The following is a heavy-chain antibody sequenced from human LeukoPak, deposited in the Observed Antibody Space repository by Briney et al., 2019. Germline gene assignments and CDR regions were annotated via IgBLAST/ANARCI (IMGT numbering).Heavy chain of an antibody. V-gene: IGHV4-38-2*02. Sequence: PSETLSLTCTVSGYSIYSGYYWGWIRQPPGKGLEWIGSFYHSGSTYYNPSLKSRVTISVDTSKNQFSLKLSSVTAADTAVYYCAREETGSNWFDPWGQGTLVTVSS. J-gene: IGHJ5*02. D-gene: IGHD1-14*01. CDR1: GYSIYSGYY. CDR2: FYHSGST. CDR3: AREETGSNWFDP.